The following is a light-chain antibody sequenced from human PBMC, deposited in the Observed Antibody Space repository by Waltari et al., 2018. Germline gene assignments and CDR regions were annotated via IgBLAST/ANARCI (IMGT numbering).Light chain of an antibody. Sequence: EIVLTQSPGTLSLSPGERATLSCRASQSVSSNYLTWYQQNPGQAPRRLIYGASSRATGIPDRFSGSGSGTDFTLTISRLEPEDFAVYYCQQYGRSWNTFGQGTKLEIK. CDR1: QSVSSNY. V-gene: IGKV3-20*01. CDR2: GAS. J-gene: IGKJ2*01. CDR3: QQYGRSWNT.